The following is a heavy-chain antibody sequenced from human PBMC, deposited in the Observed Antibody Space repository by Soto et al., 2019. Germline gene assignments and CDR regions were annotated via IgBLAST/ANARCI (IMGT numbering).Heavy chain of an antibody. D-gene: IGHD3-10*01. CDR2: IYYSGST. CDR3: ARRYGWLYFDY. CDR1: GGSISSSSYY. V-gene: IGHV4-39*01. J-gene: IGHJ4*02. Sequence: SETLSLTCTVSGGSISSSSYYWGWIRQPPGKGLEWIGSIYYSGSTYYNPSLKSRVTISVDTSKNQFSLKLSSVTAADTAVYYCARRYGWLYFDYWGQGSLVTVSS.